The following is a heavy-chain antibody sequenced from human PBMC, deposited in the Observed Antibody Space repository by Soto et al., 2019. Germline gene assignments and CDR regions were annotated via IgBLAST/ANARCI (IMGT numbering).Heavy chain of an antibody. J-gene: IGHJ4*02. CDR3: AKDGVRWGRHDYSDC. CDR1: GFTFSGYA. Sequence: GGSLRLSCEASGFTFSGYAMSWVRQAPGKGLEWVSSFSTSGDPTSYADSVRGRFTISRDISKSTLYLQMTSLRADDTAIYYCAKDGVRWGRHDYSDCWGLGTLVTVSS. D-gene: IGHD3-16*01. V-gene: IGHV3-23*01. CDR2: FSTSGDPT.